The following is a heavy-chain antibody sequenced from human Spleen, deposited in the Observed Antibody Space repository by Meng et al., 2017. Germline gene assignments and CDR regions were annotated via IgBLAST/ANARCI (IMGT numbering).Heavy chain of an antibody. J-gene: IGHJ4*02. CDR3: GGSSGYPIDY. V-gene: IGHV4-31*03. Sequence: QVQLQEAGPGLVKPSQTLSLTCTVSGGSIRSRNHYWSWVRQYPGKGLEWIGSIFYTGSAYYNPSLKSRVYISIDTSKNQFSLKLSSVTAADTAVYYCGGSSGYPIDYWGQGTLVTVSS. CDR1: GGSIRSRNHY. CDR2: IFYTGSA. D-gene: IGHD3-22*01.